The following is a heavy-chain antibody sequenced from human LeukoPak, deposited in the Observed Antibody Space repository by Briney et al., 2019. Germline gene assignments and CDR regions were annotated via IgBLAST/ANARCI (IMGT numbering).Heavy chain of an antibody. CDR1: GFTFSSYA. Sequence: GGSLRLSCAASGFTFSSYAMHWVRQAPGKGLDYVSAISSNGGSTYYANSVKGRFTISRDNSKNTLYLQMGSLRAEDMAVYYCARVGYTSYYYYGMDVWGQGTTVTVSS. CDR2: ISSNGGST. D-gene: IGHD6-13*01. CDR3: ARVGYTSYYYYGMDV. J-gene: IGHJ6*02. V-gene: IGHV3-64*01.